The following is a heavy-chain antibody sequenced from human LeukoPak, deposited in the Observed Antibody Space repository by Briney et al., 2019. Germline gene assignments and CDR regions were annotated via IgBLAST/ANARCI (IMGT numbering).Heavy chain of an antibody. J-gene: IGHJ5*02. V-gene: IGHV1-8*01. CDR3: ARWVYYYDSSGYPGGNNWFDP. Sequence: RASVKVSCKASGYTFTSYDINWVRQATGQGLEWMGWMNPNRGNTGYAQKFQGRVTMTRNTSISTAYMELSSLRSEDTAVYYCARWVYYYDSSGYPGGNNWFDPWGQGTLVTVSS. CDR2: MNPNRGNT. CDR1: GYTFTSYD. D-gene: IGHD3-22*01.